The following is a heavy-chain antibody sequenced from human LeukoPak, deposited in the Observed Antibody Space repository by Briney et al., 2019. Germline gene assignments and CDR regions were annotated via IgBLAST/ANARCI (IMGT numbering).Heavy chain of an antibody. CDR2: ISTDGSST. CDR1: GFTFSRYW. D-gene: IGHD3-10*01. Sequence: GGSLRLSCAASGFTFSRYWIHWVRQAPGKGPVWVSVISTDGSSTRYADSVKGRFTISRDNVKNTLYPQMNSLRVEDTAVYYCTVPSFDASGMGFDPWGQGALVTVSS. J-gene: IGHJ5*02. V-gene: IGHV3-74*01. CDR3: TVPSFDASGMGFDP.